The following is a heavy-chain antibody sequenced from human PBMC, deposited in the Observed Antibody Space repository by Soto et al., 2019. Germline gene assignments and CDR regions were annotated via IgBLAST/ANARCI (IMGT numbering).Heavy chain of an antibody. CDR3: AKKGPPRDAFDI. Sequence: GGSLRLSSADSGFTFSSYAMSWVLQAPGKGPEWVSVISAGGSNTYYAESVKGRFTISRDNSKNTLYLQMNSLRDEDTAVYYCAKKGPPRDAFDIWGQGTMVTVSS. J-gene: IGHJ3*02. CDR1: GFTFSSYA. V-gene: IGHV3-23*01. CDR2: ISAGGSNT.